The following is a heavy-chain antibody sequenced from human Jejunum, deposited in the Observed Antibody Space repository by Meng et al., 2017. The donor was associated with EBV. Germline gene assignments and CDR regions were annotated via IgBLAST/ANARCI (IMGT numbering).Heavy chain of an antibody. CDR2: IKRTTDGGTT. J-gene: IGHJ4*02. V-gene: IGHV3-15*01. CDR1: GFTFTNSH. CDR3: TDVGGNMI. Sequence: VQLWWSGGGLVKPGESLRLSCAASGFTFTNSHMTWVRQAPGKGLEWVGRIKRTTDGGTTDYAAPVKGRFTISRDDSKNTLYLQMNSLKTEDTAVYYCTDVGGNMIWGQGILVTVSS. D-gene: IGHD3-16*01.